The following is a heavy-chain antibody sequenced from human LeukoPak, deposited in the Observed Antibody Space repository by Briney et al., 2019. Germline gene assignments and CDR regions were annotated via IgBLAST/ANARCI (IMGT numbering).Heavy chain of an antibody. J-gene: IGHJ4*02. D-gene: IGHD3-22*01. Sequence: GGSLRLSCAASGFTFSSYWMHWVRQAPGKGLEWVSGISWNSGSIGYADSVKGRFTISRDNAKNSLYLQMNSLRAEDMALYYCAKDIGYYYDSSGYSDWGQGTLVTVSS. CDR2: ISWNSGSI. V-gene: IGHV3-9*03. CDR1: GFTFSSYW. CDR3: AKDIGYYYDSSGYSD.